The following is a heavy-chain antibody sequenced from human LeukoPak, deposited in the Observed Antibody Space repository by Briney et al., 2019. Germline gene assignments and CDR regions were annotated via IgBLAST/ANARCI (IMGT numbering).Heavy chain of an antibody. CDR3: ARGLLQYVDWLLPSFDY. V-gene: IGHV3-74*01. J-gene: IGHJ4*02. CDR1: GLTFSNYW. CDR2: ISNDGTGT. D-gene: IGHD3-9*01. Sequence: GGSLRLSCAVSGLTFSNYWMHWVRQAPGKGLVWVSRISNDGTGTSYADSVKGRFTISRDNAKNSLYLQMNSLRAEDTAVYYCARGLLQYVDWLLPSFDYWGQGTLVTVSS.